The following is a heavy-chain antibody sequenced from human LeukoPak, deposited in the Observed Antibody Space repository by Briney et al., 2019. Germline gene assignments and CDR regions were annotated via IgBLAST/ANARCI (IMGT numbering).Heavy chain of an antibody. J-gene: IGHJ4*02. D-gene: IGHD3-22*01. V-gene: IGHV1-18*01. CDR1: GYTFTSYG. CDR2: ISAYNGNT. Sequence: ASVKVSCKASGYTFTSYGISWVRQAPGQGLEWMGWISAYNGNTNYAQKLQGRVTMTTDTSTSTAYMELSSLRSEDTAVYYCARGGYYDSSGYGKMPLSWGQGTLVTVSS. CDR3: ARGGYYDSSGYGKMPLS.